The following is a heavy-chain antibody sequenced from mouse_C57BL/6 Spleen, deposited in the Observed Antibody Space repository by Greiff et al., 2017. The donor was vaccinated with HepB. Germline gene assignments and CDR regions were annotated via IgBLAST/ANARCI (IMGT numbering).Heavy chain of an antibody. CDR2: INPNNGGT. D-gene: IGHD2-5*01. V-gene: IGHV1-22*01. Sequence: EVQLQQSGPELVKPGASVKMSCKASGYTFTDYNMHWVKQSHGKSLEWIGYINPNNGGTSYNQKFKGKATLTVNKSSSTAYMELRSLTSEDSAVYYCARKGRYYSNYEAWFAYWGQGTLVTVSA. J-gene: IGHJ3*01. CDR3: ARKGRYYSNYEAWFAY. CDR1: GYTFTDYN.